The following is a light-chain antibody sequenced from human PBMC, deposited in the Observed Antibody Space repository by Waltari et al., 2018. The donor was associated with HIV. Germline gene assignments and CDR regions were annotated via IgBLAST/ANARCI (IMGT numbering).Light chain of an antibody. J-gene: IGLJ1*01. V-gene: IGLV1-40*01. CDR2: GDT. CDR3: LSYDSSLSGYV. Sequence: QSVLAQPPSVSGAPGQRVTISCTRSRSNIGAGYDVQWYHQLPATAPKLLIYGDTNRPSGFPDRFSGSKSGTSASLAITGLQAEDEADYYCLSYDSSLSGYVFGTGTKVTVL. CDR1: RSNIGAGYD.